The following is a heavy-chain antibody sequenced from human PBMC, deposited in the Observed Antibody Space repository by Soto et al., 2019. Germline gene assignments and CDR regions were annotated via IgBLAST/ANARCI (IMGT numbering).Heavy chain of an antibody. J-gene: IGHJ6*02. CDR1: GYTFTSSY. D-gene: IGHD2-15*01. Sequence: ASVKVSCKASGYTFTSSYMHWVRQAPGKGLEWMGIINPSGGSTSYAQKFQGRVTMTRDTSTSTVYMELSSLRSEDTAVYYCAREPYCSGGSCYSDFPYYYYYGMDVWGQGTTVTVSS. CDR3: AREPYCSGGSCYSDFPYYYYYGMDV. CDR2: INPSGGST. V-gene: IGHV1-46*01.